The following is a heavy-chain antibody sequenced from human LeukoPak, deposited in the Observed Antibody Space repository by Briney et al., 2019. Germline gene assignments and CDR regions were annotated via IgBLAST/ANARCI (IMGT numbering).Heavy chain of an antibody. CDR2: ISYDGSNK. J-gene: IGHJ4*02. CDR1: GFTFSSYA. V-gene: IGHV3-30-3*01. Sequence: GGSLRLSCAASGFTFSSYAMHWVRQAPGKGLEWVAVISYDGSNKYYADSVKGRFTISRDNSKNTLYLQMNSLRAEDTAVYYCAREKIVGAIGFDYWGQGTLVTVSS. D-gene: IGHD1-26*01. CDR3: AREKIVGAIGFDY.